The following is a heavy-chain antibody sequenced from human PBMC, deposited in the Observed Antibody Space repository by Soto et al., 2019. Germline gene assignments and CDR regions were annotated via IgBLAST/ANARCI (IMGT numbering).Heavy chain of an antibody. CDR2: ISYDGSNK. V-gene: IGHV3-30*18. D-gene: IGHD3-3*01. CDR3: AKERDKAGVVHH. Sequence: AGGSPRVSPSSPWFNFDNYCMHCVLQAPGKGLEWVAVISYDGSNKYYADSVKGRFTISRDNSKNTLYLQMNSLRAEDTAVYYCAKERDKAGVVHHWGQGTLVTVSS. J-gene: IGHJ1*01. CDR1: WFNFDNYC.